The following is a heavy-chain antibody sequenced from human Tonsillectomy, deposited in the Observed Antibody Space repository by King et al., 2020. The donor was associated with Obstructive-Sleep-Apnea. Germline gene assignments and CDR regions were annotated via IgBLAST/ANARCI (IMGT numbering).Heavy chain of an antibody. CDR3: ARSGRSSSGLFDY. J-gene: IGHJ4*02. CDR2: ISYSGST. V-gene: IGHV4-59*01. Sequence: VQLQESGPGLVKSSETLSLTCAVSGGSISPYYWSWIRQSPGKGLEWIGYISYSGSTNYNPSLKSLVTISIDNSKNQFSLKLSSVTAADTAVYYCARSGRSSSGLFDYWGQGTLGTVSS. D-gene: IGHD3-10*01. CDR1: GGSISPYY.